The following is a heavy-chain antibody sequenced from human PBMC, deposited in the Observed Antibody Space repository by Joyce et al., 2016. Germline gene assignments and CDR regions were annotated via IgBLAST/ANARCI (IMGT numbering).Heavy chain of an antibody. Sequence: QLVESGGGLVRPGGSLRLSCAASGFIFSSYSMNWVRQAPGKGLAWVSSISAGSNYKNYADSVKGRFTISRDNAKNALYLQMNSLIAEDTAVYYCARASDYYDNSGYYLVYYYYGLDVWGHGTTVTVSS. CDR1: GFIFSSYS. D-gene: IGHD3-22*01. V-gene: IGHV3-21*02. CDR2: ISAGSNYK. J-gene: IGHJ6*02. CDR3: ARASDYYDNSGYYLVYYYYGLDV.